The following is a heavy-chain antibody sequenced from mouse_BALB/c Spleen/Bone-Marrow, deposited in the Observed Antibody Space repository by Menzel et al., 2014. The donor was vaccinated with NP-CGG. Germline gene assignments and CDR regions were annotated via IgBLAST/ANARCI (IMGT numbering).Heavy chain of an antibody. D-gene: IGHD1-2*01. CDR1: GFSLTSYG. V-gene: IGHV2-9*02. J-gene: IGHJ4*01. Sequence: QVQLQQSGPGLVAPSQSLSITCTVSGFSLTSYGVHWVRQPPGKGLEWLGVIWAGGSTNYNSALMSRLSISKDNSKSQVFLKMNSLQTDDTAMYYCAGEKFITTATDAMDYWGQGTSVTVSS. CDR3: AGEKFITTATDAMDY. CDR2: IWAGGST.